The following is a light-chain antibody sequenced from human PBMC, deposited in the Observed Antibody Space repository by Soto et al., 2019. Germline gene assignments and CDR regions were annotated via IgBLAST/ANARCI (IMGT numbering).Light chain of an antibody. J-gene: IGKJ4*02. Sequence: EIVLTQSPGTLSLSPGDRATLSCRASHNINTSFLAWFQQKPGQAPRLLIYAASTRATGIPDRFSGRGSGTDITLIISRLEPEYFAVYYCQQFAGSFGGGTKVDIK. CDR1: HNINTSF. V-gene: IGKV3-20*01. CDR3: QQFAGS. CDR2: AAS.